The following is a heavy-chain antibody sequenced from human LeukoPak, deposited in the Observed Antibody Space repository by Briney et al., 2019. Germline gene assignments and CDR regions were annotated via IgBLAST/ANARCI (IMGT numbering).Heavy chain of an antibody. Sequence: SETLSLTCTVSGGSISSYYWSWIRQPPGKGLEWIGYIYYSGSTNYNPSLKSRVTISVDTSKNQFSLKLSSVTAADTAVYYCANARQWLAFDYWGQGTLVTVSS. V-gene: IGHV4-59*01. D-gene: IGHD6-19*01. J-gene: IGHJ4*02. CDR1: GGSISSYY. CDR3: ANARQWLAFDY. CDR2: IYYSGST.